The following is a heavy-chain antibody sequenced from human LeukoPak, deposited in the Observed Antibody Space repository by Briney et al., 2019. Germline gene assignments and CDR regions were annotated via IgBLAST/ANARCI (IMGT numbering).Heavy chain of an antibody. CDR1: GGSISSSNW. J-gene: IGHJ5*01. V-gene: IGHV4-4*02. Sequence: SETLSLTCAVSGGSISSSNWWSWVRQPPGKGLEWIGEIYHSGSTNYNPSLKSRVTISVDKSNNQFSLKLSSVTAADTAVYYCARAGGGSSDWRGNWFDSWGQGTLVTVSS. D-gene: IGHD6-19*01. CDR2: IYHSGST. CDR3: ARAGGGSSDWRGNWFDS.